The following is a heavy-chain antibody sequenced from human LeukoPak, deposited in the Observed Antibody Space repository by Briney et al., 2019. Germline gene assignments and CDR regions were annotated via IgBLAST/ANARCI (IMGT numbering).Heavy chain of an antibody. CDR3: AKGSGSYFSYFDY. D-gene: IGHD1-26*01. V-gene: IGHV3-23*01. Sequence: SGGSLRLSCAASGFTFSSYAMSWVRQAPGKGLEWVSAISGSGGSTYYADSVKGRFTISRDNSKNTLYLQMNSLRAEDTAVYYCAKGSGSYFSYFDYWGQGTLVTVSS. CDR1: GFTFSSYA. CDR2: ISGSGGST. J-gene: IGHJ4*02.